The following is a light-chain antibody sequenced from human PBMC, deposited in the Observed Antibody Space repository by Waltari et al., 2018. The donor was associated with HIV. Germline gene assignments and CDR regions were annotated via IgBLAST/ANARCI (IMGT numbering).Light chain of an antibody. CDR2: KTS. Sequence: DIQMTQSPSTLSASVGDRVTITCRASQRVNNWVAWYQQKPGKAPKLLIYKTSSLEIGVPSRFSASGSETEFTLTISGLQPDDFGTYFGQQTHFFTFGPGTTVD. V-gene: IGKV1-5*03. CDR1: QRVNNW. CDR3: QQTHFFT. J-gene: IGKJ3*01.